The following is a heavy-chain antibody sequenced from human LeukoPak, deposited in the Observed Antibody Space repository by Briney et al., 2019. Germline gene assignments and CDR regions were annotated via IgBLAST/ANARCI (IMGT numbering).Heavy chain of an antibody. Sequence: ASVKVSCKASGYSFTGYYIHWVRQAPGQGLEWMGRINTNSGDTSYEQKFQGRVSMTRDTSITTAYMEVSRLTSDDTAVYYCAREAFTAGHFFDLWGQGSLVTVSS. CDR1: GYSFTGYY. V-gene: IGHV1-2*02. CDR3: AREAFTAGHFFDL. D-gene: IGHD6-13*01. J-gene: IGHJ4*02. CDR2: INTNSGDT.